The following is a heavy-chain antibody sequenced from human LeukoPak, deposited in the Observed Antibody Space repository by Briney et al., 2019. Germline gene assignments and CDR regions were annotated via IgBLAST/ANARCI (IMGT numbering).Heavy chain of an antibody. J-gene: IGHJ4*02. CDR1: GGSFSGYY. Sequence: SETLSLTCAVYGGSFSGYYWSWIRQPPGKGLEWIGEINHSGSTNYNPSLKSRVTISVDTSKNQFSRKLSSVTAADTAVYYCARVAVAGASRLNYWGQGTLVTVSS. CDR3: ARVAVAGASRLNY. D-gene: IGHD6-19*01. CDR2: INHSGST. V-gene: IGHV4-34*01.